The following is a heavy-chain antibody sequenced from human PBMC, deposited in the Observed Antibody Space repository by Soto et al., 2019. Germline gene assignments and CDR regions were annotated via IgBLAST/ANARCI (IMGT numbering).Heavy chain of an antibody. CDR3: ARGSIAARPQGWFDP. D-gene: IGHD6-6*01. CDR1: GFTFSSYS. J-gene: IGHJ5*02. Sequence: GGSLRLSCAASGFTFSSYSMNWVRQAPGKGLEWVSYISSSSSTIYYADSVKGRFTISRDNAKNSLYLQMNSLKDEDTAVYYCARGSIAARPQGWFDPWGQGTLVTVSS. CDR2: ISSSSSTI. V-gene: IGHV3-48*02.